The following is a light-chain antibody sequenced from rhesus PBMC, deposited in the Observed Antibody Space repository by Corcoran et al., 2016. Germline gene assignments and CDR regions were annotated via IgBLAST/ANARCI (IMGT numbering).Light chain of an antibody. J-gene: IGKJ2*01. CDR3: QHYYSPPYS. V-gene: IGKV1-80*01. Sequence: DIQMTQSPSSLSASVGDRVTITCRASQAMFNDLAWYQQKQGHTPQLLIYVGFPLHNGIPSRFSGIGSRTDFTLAISSLQSEDLATYYCQHYYSPPYSFGQGTKVEI. CDR2: VGF. CDR1: QAMFND.